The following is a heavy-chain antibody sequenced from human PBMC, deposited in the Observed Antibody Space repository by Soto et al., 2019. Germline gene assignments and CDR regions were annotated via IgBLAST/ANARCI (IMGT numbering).Heavy chain of an antibody. J-gene: IGHJ6*02. CDR1: GYSFTSYW. CDR2: IYPGDSDT. CDR3: ARPAKGHHPDYYYYGMDV. Sequence: PGESLKISCKGSGYSFTSYWIGWVRQMPGKGLEWMGIIYPGDSDTRYSPSFQGQVTISADKSISTAYLQWSSLKASDTAMYYCARPAKGHHPDYYYYGMDVWGQGTTVTVSS. D-gene: IGHD6-13*01. V-gene: IGHV5-51*01.